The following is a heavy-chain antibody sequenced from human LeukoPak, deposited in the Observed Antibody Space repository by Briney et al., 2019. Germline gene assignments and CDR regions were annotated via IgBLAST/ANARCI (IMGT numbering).Heavy chain of an antibody. CDR1: GGSFSGYY. CDR3: ARGEWELGD. Sequence: SETLSLTCAFYGGSFSGYYWSWIRQPPGKGLEWIGEINHSGSTNYNPSLKSRVTISVDTSKNQFSLKLSSVTAADTAVYYCARGEWELGDWGQGTLVTVSS. J-gene: IGHJ4*02. V-gene: IGHV4-34*01. CDR2: INHSGST. D-gene: IGHD1-26*01.